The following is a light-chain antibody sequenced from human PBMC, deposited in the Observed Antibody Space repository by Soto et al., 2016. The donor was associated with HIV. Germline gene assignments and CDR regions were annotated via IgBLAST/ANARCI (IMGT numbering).Light chain of an antibody. CDR3: QQCQSYFGT. J-gene: IGKJ1*01. V-gene: IGKV1-5*03. CDR1: QNIDTW. CDR2: LAS. Sequence: DIQMTQSPSTLSASVGDRVTITCRASQNIDTWLAWYQQKPGKAPKLLIYLASTLESGVPSRFSGSGSGTEFTLTISSLQPDDFATYYCQQCQSYFGTFGQGTKVEIK.